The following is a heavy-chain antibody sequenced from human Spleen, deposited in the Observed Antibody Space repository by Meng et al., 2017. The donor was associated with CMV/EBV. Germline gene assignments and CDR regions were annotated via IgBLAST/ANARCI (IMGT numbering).Heavy chain of an antibody. Sequence: VQQPGVGPGLGKPSQTLSLPCSVSGGSVSSGGYYWTWIRQHPGKGLELFGHIYYSGSTFYNPSLKRRVIISIDTSKNQFSLNLRSVTAADTAVYYCARVSSGWDYFDYWGQGTLVTVSS. D-gene: IGHD6-19*01. CDR1: GGSVSSGGYY. CDR3: ARVSSGWDYFDY. V-gene: IGHV4-31*03. CDR2: IYYSGST. J-gene: IGHJ4*02.